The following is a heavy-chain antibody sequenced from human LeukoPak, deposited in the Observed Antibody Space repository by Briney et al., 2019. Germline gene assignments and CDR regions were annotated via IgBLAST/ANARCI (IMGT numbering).Heavy chain of an antibody. J-gene: IGHJ6*03. CDR2: IYTSGST. CDR1: GGSISSYY. D-gene: IGHD6-6*01. V-gene: IGHV4-4*09. CDR3: ARLREQLVRRGGYYYYMDV. Sequence: SETLSLTCTVSGGSISSYYWSWIRQPPGKGLEWIGYIYTSGSTNYNPSLKSRATISVDTSKNQFSLKLSSVTAADTAVYYCARLREQLVRRGGYYYYMDVWGKGTTVTVSS.